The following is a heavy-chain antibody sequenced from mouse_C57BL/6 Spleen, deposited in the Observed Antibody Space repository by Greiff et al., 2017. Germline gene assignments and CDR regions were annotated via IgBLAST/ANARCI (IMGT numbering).Heavy chain of an antibody. CDR2: ISDGGSYT. CDR3: ARIEAMDY. CDR1: GFTFSSYA. Sequence: EVKLVESGGGLVKPGGSLKLSCAASGFTFSSYAMSWVRQTPEKRLEWVATISDGGSYTYYPDNVKGRFTISRDNAKNNLYLQMSHLKSEDTAMYYCARIEAMDYWGQGTSVTVSS. J-gene: IGHJ4*01. V-gene: IGHV5-4*03.